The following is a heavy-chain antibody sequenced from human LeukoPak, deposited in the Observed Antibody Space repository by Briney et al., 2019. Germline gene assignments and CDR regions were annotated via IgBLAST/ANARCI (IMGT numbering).Heavy chain of an antibody. Sequence: GGSLRLSCAASGFTFSCCAMHWVRQAPGKGLEWVSSISNSGGSTCYADSVKGRFTISRDNSKNTLYLQMNSLRAEDTAVYYCAKEGFDSWGQGTLVTVSS. CDR3: AKEGFDS. CDR1: GFTFSCCA. V-gene: IGHV3-23*01. J-gene: IGHJ4*02. CDR2: ISNSGGST.